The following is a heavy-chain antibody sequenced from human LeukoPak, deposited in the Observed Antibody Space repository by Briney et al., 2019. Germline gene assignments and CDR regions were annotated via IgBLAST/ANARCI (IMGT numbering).Heavy chain of an antibody. V-gene: IGHV4-4*07. CDR2: IYGSGTI. D-gene: IGHD3-10*01. Sequence: SETLSLTCTVSGGSISGSYRSWMRQPAGKGPEWIGRIYGSGTITYNPSLESRVTMSVDTSKNQFSLKLRSVTAADTAVYYCARDSGTTGEVKFDPWGQGILVTVSS. J-gene: IGHJ5*02. CDR3: ARDSGTTGEVKFDP. CDR1: GGSISGSY.